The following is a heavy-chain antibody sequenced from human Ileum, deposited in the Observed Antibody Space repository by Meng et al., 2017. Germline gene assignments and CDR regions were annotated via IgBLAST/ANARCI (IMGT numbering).Heavy chain of an antibody. J-gene: IGHJ4*02. V-gene: IGHV3-23*01. CDR1: GFTFSSYA. D-gene: IGHD5-12*01. CDR3: ANGYTPDY. Sequence: GESLKISCTASGFTFSSYAMSWVRQAPGKGLEWVSGINSGGSGTYYADSVKGRFTISRDNPKNTLYMQMNSLRVEDTAVYFCANGYTPDYWGQGTLVTVSS. CDR2: INSGGSGT.